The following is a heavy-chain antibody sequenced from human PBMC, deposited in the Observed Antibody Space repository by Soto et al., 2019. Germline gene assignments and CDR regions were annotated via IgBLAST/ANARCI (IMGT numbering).Heavy chain of an antibody. V-gene: IGHV3-23*01. J-gene: IGHJ4*02. Sequence: GGSLRLSCAASGFTFSSYTISWVRLAPGKGLEWVSTVSGSGGSTYYADSVKGRFIISRDNSKNTLYLQMNRLRAEDTAVYYCAKSLSIFRVIMGYWGQGTLVTVSS. D-gene: IGHD3-3*01. CDR3: AKSLSIFRVIMGY. CDR2: VSGSGGST. CDR1: GFTFSSYT.